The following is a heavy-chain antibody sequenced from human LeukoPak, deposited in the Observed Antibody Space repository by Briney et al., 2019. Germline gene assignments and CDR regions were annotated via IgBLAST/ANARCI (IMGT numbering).Heavy chain of an antibody. CDR1: GFTFSSYS. Sequence: GGSLRLSCAASGFTFSSYSMDWVRQAPGKGLEWVSSISSSSSYIYYADSVKGRFTISRDNAKNSLYLQMNSLRAEDTAVYYCATYDILTGFDYWGQGTLVTVSS. D-gene: IGHD3-9*01. V-gene: IGHV3-21*01. J-gene: IGHJ4*02. CDR3: ATYDILTGFDY. CDR2: ISSSSSYI.